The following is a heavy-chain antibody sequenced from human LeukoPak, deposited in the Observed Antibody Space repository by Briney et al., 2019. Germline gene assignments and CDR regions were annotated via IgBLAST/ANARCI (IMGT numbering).Heavy chain of an antibody. V-gene: IGHV4-59*13. Sequence: SETLSLTCTVSGVSISGYYWSWVRQPPGEGLECIGYIYSSGSTNYNPSLKSRVTISVATSNNQFPLKLSSVTAADTAVYYCARGSKGSSWPGGYFDLWGRGTLVTVSS. CDR2: IYSSGST. CDR3: ARGSKGSSWPGGYFDL. D-gene: IGHD6-13*01. J-gene: IGHJ2*01. CDR1: GVSISGYY.